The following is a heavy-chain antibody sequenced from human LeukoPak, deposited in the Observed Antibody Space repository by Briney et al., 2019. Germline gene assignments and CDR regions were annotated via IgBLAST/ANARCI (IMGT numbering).Heavy chain of an antibody. Sequence: TSETLSLTCTVSGGSISSYSRSWIRQPPGKGLEWIGYIYYSGSTNYNPSLMSRVTISADTSKNQFSHLLSSMTAADAAVYYCARELWFGESEYDWFDPWGQGTLVTVSS. CDR3: ARELWFGESEYDWFDP. CDR2: IYYSGST. CDR1: GGSISSYS. V-gene: IGHV4-59*01. D-gene: IGHD3-10*01. J-gene: IGHJ5*02.